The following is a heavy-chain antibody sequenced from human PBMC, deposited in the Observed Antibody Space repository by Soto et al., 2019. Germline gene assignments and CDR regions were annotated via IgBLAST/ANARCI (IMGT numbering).Heavy chain of an antibody. V-gene: IGHV1-18*01. J-gene: IGHJ5*02. CDR2: ISAYNGNT. CDR1: GYTFTIYG. Sequence: ASVKVSCKASGYTFTIYGISWVLQSPLQGLEWMGWISAYNGNTNYAQKLQGRVTMTTDTSTSTAYMELRSLRSDDTAVYYCARESSSSWYGDWFDPWGQGTLVTVSS. D-gene: IGHD6-13*01. CDR3: ARESSSSWYGDWFDP.